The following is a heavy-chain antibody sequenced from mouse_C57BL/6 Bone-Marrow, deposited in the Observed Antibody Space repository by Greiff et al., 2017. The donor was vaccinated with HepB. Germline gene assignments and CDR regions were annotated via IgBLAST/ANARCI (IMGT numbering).Heavy chain of an antibody. CDR3: ARHDGSSYDYAMDY. J-gene: IGHJ4*01. D-gene: IGHD1-1*01. CDR2: ISGGGGNT. CDR1: GFTFSSYT. V-gene: IGHV5-9*01. Sequence: EVNVVESGGGLVKPGGSLKLSCAASGFTFSSYTMSWVRQTPEKRLEWVATISGGGGNTYYPDSVKGRFTISRDNAKNTLYLQMSSLRSEDTALYYCARHDGSSYDYAMDYWGQGTSVTVSS.